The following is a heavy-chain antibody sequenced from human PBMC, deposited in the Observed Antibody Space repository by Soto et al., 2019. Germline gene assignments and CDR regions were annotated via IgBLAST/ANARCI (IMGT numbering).Heavy chain of an antibody. J-gene: IGHJ5*02. CDR3: ARSVFP. CDR2: FYYSGST. V-gene: IGHV4-31*03. Sequence: QVQLQESGPGLVKPSQSLSLTYTDSGGSVSTGGYYWNWIRQHPGKGLEWIGYFYYSGSTYYNPSLKSRVSISVNTSKNQFSLKLSSVTAADTAVYYCARSVFPWGQGTLVTVSS. CDR1: GGSVSTGGYY.